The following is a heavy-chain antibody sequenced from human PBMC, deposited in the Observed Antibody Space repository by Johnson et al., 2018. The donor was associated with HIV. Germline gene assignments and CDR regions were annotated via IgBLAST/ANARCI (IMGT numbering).Heavy chain of an antibody. D-gene: IGHD3-10*01. CDR1: GFTFSSYA. V-gene: IGHV3-30*04. CDR3: ARDPYGSGPYVAFDI. Sequence: QVQLVESGGGVVQPGRSLRLSCAASGFTFSSYAMHWVRQAPGKGLAWVAVISYDGGNKYYAASLKGRFTISRDNSKNTLYLQMNSLRAEDTAVYYCARDPYGSGPYVAFDIWGQVTMVTVSS. CDR2: ISYDGGNK. J-gene: IGHJ3*02.